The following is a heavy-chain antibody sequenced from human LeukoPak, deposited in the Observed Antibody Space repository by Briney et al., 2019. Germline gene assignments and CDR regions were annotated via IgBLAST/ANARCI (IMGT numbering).Heavy chain of an antibody. CDR3: ARPPGLTTGGY. V-gene: IGHV3-72*01. CDR1: GFTFSSYA. Sequence: GGSLRLSCAASGFTFSSYAMSWVRQAPGRGLEWVGRTRNILHNYTAEYAASVKGRFTISRDDSKNSLYLQMNSLKTDDTAVYYCARPPGLTTGGYWGQGTLVTVSS. CDR2: TRNILHNYTA. D-gene: IGHD4-11*01. J-gene: IGHJ4*02.